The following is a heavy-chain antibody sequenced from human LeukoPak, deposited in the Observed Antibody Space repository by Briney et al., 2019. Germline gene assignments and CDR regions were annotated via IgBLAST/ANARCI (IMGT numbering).Heavy chain of an antibody. CDR2: IIPIFGTA. J-gene: IGHJ4*02. Sequence: SVKVSCKASGGTFSSYAISWVRQAPGQGLEWMGGIIPIFGTANYAQKFQGRVTITTDESTSTAYMELSSLRSEDTAVYYCAREGEDTAMVPFDYWGQGALITVSA. D-gene: IGHD5-18*01. CDR1: GGTFSSYA. CDR3: AREGEDTAMVPFDY. V-gene: IGHV1-69*05.